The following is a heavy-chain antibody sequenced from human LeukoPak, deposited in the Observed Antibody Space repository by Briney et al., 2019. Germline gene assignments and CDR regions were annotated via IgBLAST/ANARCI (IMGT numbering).Heavy chain of an antibody. Sequence: SETLSLTCTVPGGSISSGSYYWSWIRQPAGKGLEWIGRIYTSGSTNYNPSLKSRVTISVDTSKNQFSLKLSSVTAADTAVYYCARVLRYCSGGNCYSGGLGYMDVWGKGTTVTISS. J-gene: IGHJ6*03. CDR1: GGSISSGSYY. V-gene: IGHV4-61*02. CDR2: IYTSGST. CDR3: ARVLRYCSGGNCYSGGLGYMDV. D-gene: IGHD2-15*01.